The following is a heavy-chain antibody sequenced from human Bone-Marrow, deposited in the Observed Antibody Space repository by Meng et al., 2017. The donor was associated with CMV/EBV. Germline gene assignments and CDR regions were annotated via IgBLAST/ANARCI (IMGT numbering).Heavy chain of an antibody. CDR3: ARGYPQGIVGMDV. Sequence: GESLKISCAASGFTFSDYYMSWIRQAPGKGLEWVSYISSSGSTIYYADSVKGRFTISRDNAKNSLYLQMNSLRAEDTAVYYCARGYPQGIVGMDVWGQGTTVTASS. V-gene: IGHV3-11*04. CDR1: GFTFSDYY. D-gene: IGHD2-15*01. J-gene: IGHJ6*02. CDR2: ISSSGSTI.